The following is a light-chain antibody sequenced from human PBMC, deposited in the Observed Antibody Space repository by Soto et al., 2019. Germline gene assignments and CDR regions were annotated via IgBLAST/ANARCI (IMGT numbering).Light chain of an antibody. CDR1: QTISYTSINKTY. V-gene: IGKV4-1*01. CDR3: QQYFSYPLT. J-gene: IGKJ4*01. CDR2: WAS. Sequence: DIVMTQSPDSLAVSLGERATISCKSSQTISYTSINKTYLAWYQQRPGQPPKLLIYWASIRGSGVPDRLSGSGFGTDFTLTISSMQTEDVAVYYCQQYFSYPLTFGGWTKGDIK.